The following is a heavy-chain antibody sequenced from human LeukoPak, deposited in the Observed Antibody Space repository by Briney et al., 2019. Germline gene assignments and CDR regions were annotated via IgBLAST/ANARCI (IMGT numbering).Heavy chain of an antibody. CDR1: GLTFSSYA. J-gene: IGHJ4*02. CDR3: ARGLGGYNPHLDF. D-gene: IGHD5-24*01. V-gene: IGHV3-30-3*01. Sequence: PGRSLRLSCAASGLTFSSYAMHWVRQSPGKGLEWVALISYDGSNKYYADSVKGRFTISRDNSKNTLYLQMNSLRGEDTAVYYCARGLGGYNPHLDFWGQGTLVTVSS. CDR2: ISYDGSNK.